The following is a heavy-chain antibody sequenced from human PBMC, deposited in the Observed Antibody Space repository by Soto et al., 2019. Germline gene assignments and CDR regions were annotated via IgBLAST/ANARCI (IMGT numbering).Heavy chain of an antibody. J-gene: IGHJ6*02. D-gene: IGHD2-15*01. CDR3: ARVGDVVVVEAAEGGMDV. CDR2: ILPMFATT. Sequence: QVQLVQSGAEVKKPGSSVKVSCRASGGTFKNYGINWVRQAPGQGLEWMGGILPMFATTNYAHKVEGRVTITADESTSTAYMELSSLTSEDTAVYYCARVGDVVVVEAAEGGMDVWGPGTTVTVSS. V-gene: IGHV1-69*12. CDR1: GGTFKNYG.